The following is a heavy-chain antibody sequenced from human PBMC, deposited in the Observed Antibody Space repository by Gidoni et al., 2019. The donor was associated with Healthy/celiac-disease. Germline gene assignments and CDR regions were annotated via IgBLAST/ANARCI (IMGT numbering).Heavy chain of an antibody. J-gene: IGHJ4*02. D-gene: IGHD3-22*01. CDR2: ISYDGSNK. CDR3: QPTYYYDSSGY. Sequence: QVQLVESGGGVVQPGRSLRLSCAASGFTFSSYGMHWVRQAPGKGLEWVAVISYDGSNKYYADSVKGRFTISRDNSKNTLYLQMNSLRAEDTAVYYCQPTYYYDSSGYWGQGTLVTVSS. V-gene: IGHV3-30*03. CDR1: GFTFSSYG.